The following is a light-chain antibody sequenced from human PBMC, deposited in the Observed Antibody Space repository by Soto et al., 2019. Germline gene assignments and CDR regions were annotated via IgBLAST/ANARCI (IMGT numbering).Light chain of an antibody. CDR2: AAS. CDR1: QSISSY. V-gene: IGKV1-39*01. CDR3: QPSYSTPGLT. Sequence: DIQMTQSPSSLSASVGDRVTITCRASQSISSYLNLYQQKPGKAPKLLIYAASSLQSGVPSRFSGSGSGTDFTLTISSLQPEDFATYYGQPSYSTPGLTFGGGTKVEIK. J-gene: IGKJ4*01.